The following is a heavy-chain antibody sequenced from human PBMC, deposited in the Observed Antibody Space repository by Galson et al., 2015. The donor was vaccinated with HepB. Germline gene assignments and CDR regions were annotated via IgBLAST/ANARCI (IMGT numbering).Heavy chain of an antibody. V-gene: IGHV3-33*01. J-gene: IGHJ4*02. Sequence: SLRLSCAASGLSFSSYGMHWVRQAPGKGLEWVAVIWFDGSEKFHADSVRGRFTISRDNSKNTLYLQMNSLRAEDTAVYYCASMKGGGRDHDYFDHWGQGTLVTVSS. D-gene: IGHD1-14*01. CDR2: IWFDGSEK. CDR1: GLSFSSYG. CDR3: ASMKGGGRDHDYFDH.